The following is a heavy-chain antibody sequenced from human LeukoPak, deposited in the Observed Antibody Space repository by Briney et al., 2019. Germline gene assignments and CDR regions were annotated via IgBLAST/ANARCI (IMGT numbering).Heavy chain of an antibody. Sequence: ASVKVSCKASGYTFTSYDINWVRQATGQGLEWMGWMNPNSGNTGYAQKFQGRVTITRNTSISTAYMELSSLRSEDTAVYYCARSYYDLWSGYYTNLYYFDYWGQGTLVTVSS. CDR1: GYTFTSYD. CDR3: ARSYYDLWSGYYTNLYYFDY. J-gene: IGHJ4*02. D-gene: IGHD3-3*01. V-gene: IGHV1-8*03. CDR2: MNPNSGNT.